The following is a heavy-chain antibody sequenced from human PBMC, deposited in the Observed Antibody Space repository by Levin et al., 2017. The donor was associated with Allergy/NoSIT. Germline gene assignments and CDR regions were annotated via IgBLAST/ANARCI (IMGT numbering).Heavy chain of an antibody. CDR2: ISYEGSTT. Sequence: PGGSLRLSCAASGVTFSNFGMQWVRQAPGKGLEWVAVISYEGSTTYYADSVMGRFTISRDDSKNALFLQMDSLRPEDTAVYYCAKEAGFRGRSYGAYFDCWGQGTLLTVSS. J-gene: IGHJ4*02. V-gene: IGHV3-30*18. CDR1: GVTFSNFG. D-gene: IGHD5-18*01. CDR3: AKEAGFRGRSYGAYFDC.